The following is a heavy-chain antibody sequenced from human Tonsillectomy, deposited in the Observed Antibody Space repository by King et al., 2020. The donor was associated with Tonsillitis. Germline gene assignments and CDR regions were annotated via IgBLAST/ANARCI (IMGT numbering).Heavy chain of an antibody. CDR3: VRGEWSSGRGWFDP. D-gene: IGHD6-19*01. V-gene: IGHV6-1*01. Sequence: VQLQQSGPGLVKPSQTLSLTCAISGDSVSNNSAAWNWIRQSPSRGPEWLGRTYYRSNSYNHYSISVKGRITTNPDTSQNHFSLPLNSVTPEDTAIYYCVRGEWSSGRGWFDPWGQGILVTVSS. J-gene: IGHJ5*02. CDR1: GDSVSNNSAA. CDR2: TYYRSNSYN.